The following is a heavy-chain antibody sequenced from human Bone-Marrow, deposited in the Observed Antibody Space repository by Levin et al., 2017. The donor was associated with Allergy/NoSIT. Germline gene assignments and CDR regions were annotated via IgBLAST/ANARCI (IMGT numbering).Heavy chain of an antibody. D-gene: IGHD3-10*01. CDR2: IGTAGDI. V-gene: IGHV3-13*01. CDR3: ARGRGSGQYYYGMDV. J-gene: IGHJ6*02. Sequence: PGGSLRLSCAASGFTFSSYDMHWVRQPTGKPLEWVSAIGTAGDIYYAGSVKGRFTISRENARNSFFLQMDSLRAGDTAVYYCARGRGSGQYYYGMDVWGQGTTVTVSS. CDR1: GFTFSSYD.